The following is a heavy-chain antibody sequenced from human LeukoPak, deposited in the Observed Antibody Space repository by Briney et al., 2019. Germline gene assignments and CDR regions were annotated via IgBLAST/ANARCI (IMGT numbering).Heavy chain of an antibody. D-gene: IGHD3-22*01. CDR2: IYTSGST. Sequence: PSETLSLTCTVSGDSISNYYWSWIRQPAGKGLEWIGRIYTSGSTNYNPSLKSRVTMSVDTSKNQFSLKLSSVTAADTAVYYCARLGDSSGSSHYYYYMDVWGKGTTVTVSS. V-gene: IGHV4-4*07. CDR1: GDSISNYY. J-gene: IGHJ6*03. CDR3: ARLGDSSGSSHYYYYMDV.